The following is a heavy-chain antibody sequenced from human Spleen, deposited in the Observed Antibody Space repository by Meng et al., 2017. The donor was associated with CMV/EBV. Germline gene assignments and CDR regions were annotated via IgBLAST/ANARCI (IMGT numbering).Heavy chain of an antibody. CDR3: ARESRGYSLDY. J-gene: IGHJ4*02. CDR1: GFTFSDYY. V-gene: IGHV3-11*04. CDR2: ISSSGSIT. D-gene: IGHD5-18*01. Sequence: GGSLRLSCAASGFTFSDYYMTWIRQAPGKGLEWVSYISSSGSITKYLDSLKGRFTISRDNAKNSLFLQMNSLTVEDTAVYYCARESRGYSLDYWGQGTLVTVSS.